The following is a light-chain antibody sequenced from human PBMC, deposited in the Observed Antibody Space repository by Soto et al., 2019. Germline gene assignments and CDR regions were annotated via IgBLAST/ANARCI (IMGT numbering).Light chain of an antibody. CDR1: SSDVGGFSY. CDR3: ASFTRSNTWV. Sequence: QSALTQPASVSGSPGHSITISCTGTSSDVGGFSYVSWFQQHPGKAPKLIIYEVSNRPSGVSIRFSGSKSGNTASLTVSGLQAEDEADYYCASFTRSNTWVIGGGTQLTV. J-gene: IGLJ3*02. CDR2: EVS. V-gene: IGLV2-14*01.